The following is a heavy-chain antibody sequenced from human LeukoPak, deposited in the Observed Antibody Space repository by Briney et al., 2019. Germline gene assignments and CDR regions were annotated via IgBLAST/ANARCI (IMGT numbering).Heavy chain of an antibody. Sequence: PSETLSLTCTVSGYSISSGYYWGWIRQPPGKGLEWIGSIYHSGSTYYNPSLKSRVTISVDTSKNQFSLKLSSVTAADTAVYYCARGPFGDLFTLYYFDYWGQGTLVSVSS. D-gene: IGHD3-10*01. J-gene: IGHJ4*02. V-gene: IGHV4-38-2*02. CDR2: IYHSGST. CDR1: GYSISSGYY. CDR3: ARGPFGDLFTLYYFDY.